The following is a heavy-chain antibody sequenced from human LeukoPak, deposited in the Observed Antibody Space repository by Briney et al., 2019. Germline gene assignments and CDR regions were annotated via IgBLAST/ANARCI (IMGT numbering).Heavy chain of an antibody. D-gene: IGHD3-9*01. J-gene: IGHJ2*01. CDR2: IRRNGTDK. CDR3: ARDQHYDILTGDTGLYFDL. CDR1: GFTFSSSA. Sequence: GGSLRLSCAASGFTFSSSAMSWVRQAPGKGLEWVGNIRRNGTDKSYDYSVEGGVTISIDSAKNSMYLQMHSLRAEDTAVYYCARDQHYDILTGDTGLYFDLWGRGTLVTVSS. V-gene: IGHV3-7*01.